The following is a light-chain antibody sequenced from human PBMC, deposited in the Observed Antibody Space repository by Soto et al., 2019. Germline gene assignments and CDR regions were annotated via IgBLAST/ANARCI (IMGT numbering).Light chain of an antibody. J-gene: IGKJ5*01. CDR2: DAS. CDR1: QSISGW. Sequence: DIQMTQSPYTLSPSVGDRVSITCRASQSISGWLAWYQQKPGKAPKLLIYDASSLESGVPSRFSGSGSGTEFSLTISRLQPEDFATYYCQQLNSYPITFGQGTRLEIK. CDR3: QQLNSYPIT. V-gene: IGKV1-5*01.